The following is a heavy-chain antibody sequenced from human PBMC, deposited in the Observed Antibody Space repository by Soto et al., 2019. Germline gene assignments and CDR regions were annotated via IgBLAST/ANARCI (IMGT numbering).Heavy chain of an antibody. D-gene: IGHD2-15*01. CDR3: ALLRWSGRVEGY. CDR1: GGTFSSYT. Sequence: QVQLVQSGAEVKKPGSSVKVSCKASGGTFSSYTISWVRQAPGQGLEWMGRIIPILGIANYAQKFQGRVTITAEKSTSTAYMELSSLRSEDTAVYYCALLRWSGRVEGYWGQGTLVTVSS. J-gene: IGHJ4*02. V-gene: IGHV1-69*02. CDR2: IIPILGIA.